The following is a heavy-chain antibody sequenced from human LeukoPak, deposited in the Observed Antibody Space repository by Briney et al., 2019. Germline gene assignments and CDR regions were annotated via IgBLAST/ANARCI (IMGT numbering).Heavy chain of an antibody. CDR2: TYYGSKWYN. CDR1: GDSVSSNSAA. V-gene: IGHV6-1*01. Sequence: SQTLSLTCAISGDSVSSNSAAWNWTRQSPSRGLEWLGRTYYGSKWYNDYAVSVKSRITINPDTSKNQFSLQLNSVTPEDTAVYYCARGSTIAAAGTKSYLLDYWGQGTLVTVSS. D-gene: IGHD6-13*01. J-gene: IGHJ4*02. CDR3: ARGSTIAAAGTKSYLLDY.